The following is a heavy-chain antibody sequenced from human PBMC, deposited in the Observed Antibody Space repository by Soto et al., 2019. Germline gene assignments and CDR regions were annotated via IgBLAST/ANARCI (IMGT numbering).Heavy chain of an antibody. J-gene: IGHJ6*02. CDR3: ARAHGNYYYGMDV. CDR2: IYHSGST. Sequence: QVQLQESGPGLVKPSGTLSLTCAVSGGSISSSNWWSWVRQPPGKGLEWIGEIYHSGSTNYNPSRXXRXXISVDKSKNQFSRKLSSVTAADTAVYYCARAHGNYYYGMDVWGQGTTVTVSS. V-gene: IGHV4-4*02. D-gene: IGHD4-17*01. CDR1: GGSISSSNW.